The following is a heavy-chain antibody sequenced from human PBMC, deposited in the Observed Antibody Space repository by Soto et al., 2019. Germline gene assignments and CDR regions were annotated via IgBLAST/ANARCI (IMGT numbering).Heavy chain of an antibody. CDR3: ARTTVEDYYDSSGYVAEYFQH. J-gene: IGHJ1*01. V-gene: IGHV1-69*13. Sequence: SVKVSCKASGGTFSSYAISWVRQAPGQGLEWMGGIIPIFGTANYAQKFQGRVTITADESTSTAYMELSSLRSEDTAVYYCARTTVEDYYDSSGYVAEYFQHWGQGTLVTAPQ. CDR2: IIPIFGTA. CDR1: GGTFSSYA. D-gene: IGHD3-22*01.